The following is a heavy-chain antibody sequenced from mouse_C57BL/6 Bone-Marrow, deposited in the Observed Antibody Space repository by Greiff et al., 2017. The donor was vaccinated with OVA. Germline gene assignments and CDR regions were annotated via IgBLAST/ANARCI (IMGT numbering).Heavy chain of an antibody. CDR1: GFTFSNYW. CDR3: AGSHYGSSPAWFAY. V-gene: IGHV6-3*01. CDR2: IRLKSDNYAT. J-gene: IGHJ3*01. D-gene: IGHD1-1*01. Sequence: EVKLVESGGGLVQPGGSMKLSCVASGFTFSNYWMNWVRQSPEKGLEWVAQIRLKSDNYATHYAESVKGRFTISRDDSKSSVYLQMNNLRAEDTGIYYCAGSHYGSSPAWFAYWGQGTLVTVSA.